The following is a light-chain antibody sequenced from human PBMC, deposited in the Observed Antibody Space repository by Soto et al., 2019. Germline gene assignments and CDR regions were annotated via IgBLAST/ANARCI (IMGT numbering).Light chain of an antibody. CDR1: QGFGRS. CDR2: ATS. V-gene: IGKV1-8*01. CDR3: QHYYSYPLT. J-gene: IGKJ4*01. Sequence: AIRMTQSPSSFSASPGDRLTITCRASQGFGRSLAGYRQKPGKPPRLLIYATSTLQSGVPSRFSGSGSGTEFTLTISGLKSEDFGIYYCQHYYSYPLTFGGGTRVEIK.